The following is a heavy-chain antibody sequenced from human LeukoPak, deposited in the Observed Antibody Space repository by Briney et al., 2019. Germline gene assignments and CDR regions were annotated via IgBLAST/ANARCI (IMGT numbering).Heavy chain of an antibody. Sequence: GVSLRLSCAASGFTFSSYAMSWVRQAPGKGLEWVSAISGSGGSTYYADSVKGRFTISRDNSKNTLYLQMNSLRAEDTAVYYCAKPGYGSGSYTVYWGQGTLVTVSS. J-gene: IGHJ4*02. V-gene: IGHV3-23*01. D-gene: IGHD3-10*01. CDR2: ISGSGGST. CDR3: AKPGYGSGSYTVY. CDR1: GFTFSSYA.